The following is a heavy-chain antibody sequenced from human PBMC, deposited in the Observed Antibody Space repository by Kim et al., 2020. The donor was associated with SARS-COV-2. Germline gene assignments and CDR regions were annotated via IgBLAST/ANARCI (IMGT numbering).Heavy chain of an antibody. CDR3: AKTQSFDSTGR. CDR1: GFAFNNFA. CDR2: VSSDGTKT. D-gene: IGHD3-9*01. V-gene: IGHV3-30*18. Sequence: GVSLRLSCAASGFAFNNFALHWVRQAPGQGLEWVSSVSSDGTKTYYTDSVKGRFTISRENSENTVYLQMNRLRPADTAMYYCAKTQSFDSTGRWGQGTQVSVYS. J-gene: IGHJ4*02.